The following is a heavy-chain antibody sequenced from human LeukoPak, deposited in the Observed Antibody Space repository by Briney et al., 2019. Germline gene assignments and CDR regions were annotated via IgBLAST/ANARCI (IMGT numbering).Heavy chain of an antibody. CDR3: AREHRREITGTTLTGYYYYMDV. CDR1: GGSMSSYY. V-gene: IGHV4-4*07. J-gene: IGHJ6*03. CDR2: IYSSGST. Sequence: SETLSLTCTVSGGSMSSYYWSWIRQPAGKGLEWIGRIYSSGSTNYNPSLKSRVTISVDTSKNQFSLKLSSVTAADTAVYYCAREHRREITGTTLTGYYYYMDVWGKGTTVTVSS. D-gene: IGHD1-7*01.